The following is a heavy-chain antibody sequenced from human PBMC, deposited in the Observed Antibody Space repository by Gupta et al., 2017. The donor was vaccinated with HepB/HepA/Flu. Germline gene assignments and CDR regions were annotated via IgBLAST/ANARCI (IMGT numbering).Heavy chain of an antibody. V-gene: IGHV4-34*01. CDR3: ASSTLGLLWFGGGYYYMDV. J-gene: IGHJ6*03. D-gene: IGHD3-10*01. CDR1: GGSFSGYY. Sequence: QVQLQQWGAGLLKPSETLSLTCAVYGGSFSGYYWSWIRQPPGKGLEWIGEINHSGSTNYNPSLKSRVTISVDTSKNQFSLKLSSVTAADTAVYYCASSTLGLLWFGGGYYYMDVWGKGTTVTVSS. CDR2: INHSGST.